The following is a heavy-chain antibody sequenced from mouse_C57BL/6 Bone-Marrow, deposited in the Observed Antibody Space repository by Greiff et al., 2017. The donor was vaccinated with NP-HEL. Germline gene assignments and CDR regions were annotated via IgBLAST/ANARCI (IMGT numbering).Heavy chain of an antibody. D-gene: IGHD3-3*01. V-gene: IGHV3-6*01. CDR2: ISYDGSN. Sequence: EVKLQESGPGLVKPSQSLSLTCSVPGYSITSGYYWNWIRQFPGNKLEWMGYISYDGSNNYNPSLKNRISITRDTSKNQFFLKLNSVTTEDTATYYWARDGDPAWFAYWGQGTLVTVSA. CDR3: ARDGDPAWFAY. J-gene: IGHJ3*01. CDR1: GYSITSGYY.